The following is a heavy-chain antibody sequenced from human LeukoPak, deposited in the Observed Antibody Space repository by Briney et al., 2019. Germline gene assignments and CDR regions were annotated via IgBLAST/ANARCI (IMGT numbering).Heavy chain of an antibody. CDR3: ARHGILTDHSIRY. V-gene: IGHV4-34*01. Sequence: SETLSLTCAVYGGSFSGYYWTWIRQPPGKGLEWIGTVYYTGITHYNPSLKSRITISVDTSKNHFSLNLTSVTAADTAVYFCARHGILTDHSIRYWGQGLLVTVSS. CDR1: GGSFSGYY. CDR2: VYYTGIT. D-gene: IGHD2-8*01. J-gene: IGHJ4*02.